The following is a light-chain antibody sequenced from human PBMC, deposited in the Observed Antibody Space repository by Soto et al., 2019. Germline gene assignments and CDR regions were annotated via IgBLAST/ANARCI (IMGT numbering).Light chain of an antibody. CDR3: QQYESFFPLT. CDR2: KAS. J-gene: IGKJ4*01. V-gene: IGKV1-5*03. Sequence: DIQMTQSPSTLSASVGDRVTIICRASQTISSWLAWYQQKGGQAPKLLISKASNLESGVPSRFSGSGSGTDFTLTISSLQPDDFATYHCQQYESFFPLTFGGGTKVDIK. CDR1: QTISSW.